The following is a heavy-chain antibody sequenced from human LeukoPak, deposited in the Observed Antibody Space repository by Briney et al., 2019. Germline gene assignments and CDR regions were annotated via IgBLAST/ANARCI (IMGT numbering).Heavy chain of an antibody. Sequence: PGGSLRLSCAASGFTGFTLSSYGMHWVRQAPGKGLQWVALISYDGSDAYYADSVKGRFTISRDNSKNTLYLQMNSLRAEDTAVYYCAKPGRISNNCYYGMDVWGQGTTVTVS. J-gene: IGHJ6*02. CDR2: ISYDGSDA. CDR1: GFTGFTLSSYG. V-gene: IGHV3-30*18. CDR3: AKPGRISNNCYYGMDV.